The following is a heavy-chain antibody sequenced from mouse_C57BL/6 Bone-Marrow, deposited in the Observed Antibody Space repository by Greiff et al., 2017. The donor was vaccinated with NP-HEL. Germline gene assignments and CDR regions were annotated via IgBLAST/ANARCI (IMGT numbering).Heavy chain of an antibody. V-gene: IGHV5-15*01. CDR1: GFTFSDYG. CDR3: ARHADYYYGSRNYYAMDY. CDR2: ISNLAYSI. Sequence: EVKLMESGGGLVQPGGSLKLSCAASGFTFSDYGMAWVRQAPRKGPEWVAFISNLAYSIYSADTVTGRCTISRENAKNTLYLEMSSLRSEDTAMYYCARHADYYYGSRNYYAMDYWGQGTSVTVSS. J-gene: IGHJ4*01. D-gene: IGHD1-1*01.